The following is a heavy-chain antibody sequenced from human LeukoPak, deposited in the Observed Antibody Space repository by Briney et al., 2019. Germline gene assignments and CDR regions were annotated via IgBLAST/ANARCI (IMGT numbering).Heavy chain of an antibody. CDR2: INHSGST. CDR1: GGSFSGYY. Sequence: SETLSLTCAVYGGSFSGYYWSWIRQPPGKGLEWIGEINHSGSTNYNPSLKSRVTISVETSKNQFSLKLRSVTAADTAVYYCARKEGGQLVNTRRWFDPWGQGTLVTVSS. V-gene: IGHV4-34*01. CDR3: ARKEGGQLVNTRRWFDP. D-gene: IGHD6-13*01. J-gene: IGHJ5*02.